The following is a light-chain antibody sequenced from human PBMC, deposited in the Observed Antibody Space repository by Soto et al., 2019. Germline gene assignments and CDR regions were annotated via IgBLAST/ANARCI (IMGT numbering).Light chain of an antibody. CDR2: GAS. CDR1: QSVSSSF. Sequence: EIVLTQSPGTLSLSQGEGATLSCRASQSVSSSFFAWYQQKPGQAPRLLIYGASSRATGIPARFSGSGSGTDVTLTISRLEPEDFAVYYCQQYGSSPWTFGQGTKVETK. J-gene: IGKJ1*01. CDR3: QQYGSSPWT. V-gene: IGKV3-20*01.